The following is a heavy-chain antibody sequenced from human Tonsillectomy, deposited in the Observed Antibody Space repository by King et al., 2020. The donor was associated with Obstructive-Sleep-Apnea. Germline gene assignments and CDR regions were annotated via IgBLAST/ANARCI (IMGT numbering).Heavy chain of an antibody. CDR1: GYFFRSYW. CDR2: INPVDSDT. D-gene: IGHD7-27*01. V-gene: IGHV5-51*01. CDR3: ARSRAYFFDRNIYWGHDAFDI. Sequence: VQLVESGAEVKKSGESLKISCKGSGYFFRSYWIGWVRQMPGKGLEWMGIINPVDSDTRYSPSFQGPVTISADKSISTAYLQWTSLKASDTAMFYCARSRAYFFDRNIYWGHDAFDIWGQGTMVTVSS. J-gene: IGHJ3*02.